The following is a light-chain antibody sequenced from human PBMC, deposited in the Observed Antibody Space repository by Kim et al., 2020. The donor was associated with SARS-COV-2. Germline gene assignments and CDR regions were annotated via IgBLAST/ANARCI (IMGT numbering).Light chain of an antibody. CDR3: QVCDSGVV. CDR2: YDS. J-gene: IGLJ2*01. Sequence: SYELTQPPSVSVAPGKTARITCGGNNIGSKSVHWYQQKPGQAPVLVIYYDSDRPSGIPERFSGSNSGNTATLTISRVEAGDEADHYCQVCDSGVVFG. CDR1: NIGSKS. V-gene: IGLV3-21*04.